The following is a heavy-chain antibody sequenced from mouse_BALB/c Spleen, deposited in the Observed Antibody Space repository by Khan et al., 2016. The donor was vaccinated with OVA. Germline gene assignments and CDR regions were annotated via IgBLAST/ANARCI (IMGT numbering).Heavy chain of an antibody. CDR2: ISTGGHYT. D-gene: IGHD1-1*02. CDR3: ARSVVDYYAMDY. J-gene: IGHJ4*01. Sequence: EVELVESGGGVVKPGGSLKLSCSASGFTFSSFAMSWVRQTPEKRLEWVATISTGGHYTFYPDSVQGRFTISRDNARTTLYLQMSSLRSEDTAMYYCARSVVDYYAMDYWGQGTSVTVSS. CDR1: GFTFSSFA. V-gene: IGHV5-9-3*01.